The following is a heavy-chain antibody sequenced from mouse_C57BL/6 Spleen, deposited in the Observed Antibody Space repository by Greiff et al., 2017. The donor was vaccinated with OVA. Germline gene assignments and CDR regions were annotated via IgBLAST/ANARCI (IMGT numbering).Heavy chain of an antibody. CDR1: GYTFTDYY. D-gene: IGHD2-1*01. J-gene: IGHJ2*01. Sequence: EVQLQQSGPELVKPGASVKISCKASGYTFTDYYMNWVKQSPGKSLEWIGGIYPKNGGTSYNQKFKGKATLTVDKSSSTAYMELRSLTSEDSAVYYCARDPYGKGVYYFDDWGQGTTLTVSS. V-gene: IGHV1-26*01. CDR3: ARDPYGKGVYYFDD. CDR2: IYPKNGGT.